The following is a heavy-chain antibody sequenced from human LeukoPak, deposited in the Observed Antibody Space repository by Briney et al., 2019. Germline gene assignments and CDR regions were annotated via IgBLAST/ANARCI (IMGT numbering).Heavy chain of an antibody. CDR1: GFTFSSCA. CDR3: ARDRGYYDSSGSFDY. CDR2: ISYDGSNK. D-gene: IGHD3-22*01. V-gene: IGHV3-30-3*01. Sequence: PGRSLRLSCAASGFTFSSCAMHGVRQAPGKGLEWVAVISYDGSNKYYADSVKGRFTISRDNSKNTLYLQMNSLRAEDTAVYYCARDRGYYDSSGSFDYWGQGTLVTVSS. J-gene: IGHJ4*02.